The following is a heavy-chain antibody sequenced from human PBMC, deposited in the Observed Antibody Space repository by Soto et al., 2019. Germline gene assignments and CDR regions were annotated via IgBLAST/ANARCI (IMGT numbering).Heavy chain of an antibody. CDR2: ISAYNGNT. Sequence: ASVKVSCKASGYTFTSYYMHWVRQAPGQGLEWMGWISAYNGNTNYAQKLQGRVTMTTDTSTSTAYMELRSLRSDDTAVYYCARDFGYCSGGSCYVYYYYYYGMDVWGQGTTVTVSS. J-gene: IGHJ6*02. CDR1: GYTFTSYY. CDR3: ARDFGYCSGGSCYVYYYYYYGMDV. D-gene: IGHD2-15*01. V-gene: IGHV1-18*04.